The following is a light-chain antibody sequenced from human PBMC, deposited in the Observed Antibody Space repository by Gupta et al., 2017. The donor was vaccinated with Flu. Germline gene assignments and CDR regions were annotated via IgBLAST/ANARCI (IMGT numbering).Light chain of an antibody. V-gene: IGLV1-51*01. CDR3: ATWDSSLSVWV. CDR1: STNIGNNY. J-gene: IGLJ3*02. CDR2: DNN. Sequence: QSVLTQPPAVSAPPGHKVTISCSGSSTNIGNNYVSWYQQLPGTAPKLLIYDNNKRPSGIPDRFSGSKSGTSATLGITGLQTGDEADYYCATWDSSLSVWVFGGGTKLTVL.